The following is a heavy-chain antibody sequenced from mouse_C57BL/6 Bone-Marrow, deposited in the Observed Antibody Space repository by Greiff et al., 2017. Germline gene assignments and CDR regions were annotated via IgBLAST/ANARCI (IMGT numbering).Heavy chain of an antibody. CDR2: ISSGSSTI. J-gene: IGHJ3*01. CDR3: ARQAPRY. V-gene: IGHV5-17*01. Sequence: EVQRVESGGGLVKPGGSLKLSCAASGFPFSDYGMHWVRQAPEKGLGWVAYISSGSSTIYYADTVKGRFTISRDNAKNTLFLQMTSLRSEDTAMYYCARQAPRYWGQGTLVTVSA. D-gene: IGHD3-2*02. CDR1: GFPFSDYG.